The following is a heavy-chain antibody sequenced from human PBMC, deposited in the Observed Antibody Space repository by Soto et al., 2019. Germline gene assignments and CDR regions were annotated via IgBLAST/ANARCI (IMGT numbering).Heavy chain of an antibody. Sequence: SVKVSCKASGGTFSSYAISWVRQAPGQGLEWMGGIIPIFGTANYAQKFQGRVTITADKSTSTAYMELSSLRSEDTAVYYCARVSEYYYDSSGYYLDAFDIWGQGTMVTVSS. CDR3: ARVSEYYYDSSGYYLDAFDI. CDR2: IIPIFGTA. V-gene: IGHV1-69*06. CDR1: GGTFSSYA. D-gene: IGHD3-22*01. J-gene: IGHJ3*02.